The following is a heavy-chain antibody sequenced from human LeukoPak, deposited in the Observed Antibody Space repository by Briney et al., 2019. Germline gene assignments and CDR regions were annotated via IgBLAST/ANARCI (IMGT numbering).Heavy chain of an antibody. CDR2: ISSSSSYI. CDR3: ARVEVMVRGVGGLDY. CDR1: GFTFSSYS. Sequence: GGSLRLSCAASGFTFSSYSMNWVREAPGKALEWLLYISSSSSYIYYADSVKGRFHISRDNAKNSLYLQMNSLRAEDTAVYYCARVEVMVRGVGGLDYWGQGTLVTVSS. V-gene: IGHV3-21*01. J-gene: IGHJ4*02. D-gene: IGHD3-10*01.